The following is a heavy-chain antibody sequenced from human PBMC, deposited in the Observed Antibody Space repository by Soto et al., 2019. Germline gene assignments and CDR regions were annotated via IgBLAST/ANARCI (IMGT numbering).Heavy chain of an antibody. J-gene: IGHJ5*02. CDR3: ARHDILTGYYKAHLPRSNWFDP. CDR2: IYYSGST. CDR1: GGSISSSSYY. D-gene: IGHD3-9*01. V-gene: IGHV4-39*01. Sequence: SETLSLTCTVSGGSISSSSYYWGWIRQPPGKGLEWIGSIYYSGSTYYNPSLKSRVTISVDTSKNQFSLKLSSVTAADTAVYYCARHDILTGYYKAHLPRSNWFDPWGQGTLVTVSS.